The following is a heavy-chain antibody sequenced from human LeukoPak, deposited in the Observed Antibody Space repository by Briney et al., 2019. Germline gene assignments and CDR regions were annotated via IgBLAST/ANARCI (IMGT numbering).Heavy chain of an antibody. CDR2: ISWDGGST. D-gene: IGHD2-15*01. CDR3: AKNSKLGYCSGGSCYSFDY. Sequence: GGSLRLSCAASGFTFDDYAVHWVRQAPGKGLEWVSLISWDGGSTYYADSVKGRFTISRDNSKNSLYLQMNSLRAEDTALYYCAKNSKLGYCSGGSCYSFDYWGQGTLVTVSS. V-gene: IGHV3-43D*03. J-gene: IGHJ4*02. CDR1: GFTFDDYA.